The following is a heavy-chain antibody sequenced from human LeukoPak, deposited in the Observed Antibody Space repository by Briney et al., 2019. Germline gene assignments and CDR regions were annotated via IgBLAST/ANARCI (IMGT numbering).Heavy chain of an antibody. CDR3: ARVSWSPGTSYYYMDV. Sequence: SETLSLTCTVSGGSISNYYWNWIRQPAGKGLEWIGRIYSSGSTNYNPSLKSRVTISLDTSKNQFSLKLSSVTAADTAVYYCARVSWSPGTSYYYMDVWGKGTTVTVSS. J-gene: IGHJ6*03. CDR2: IYSSGST. V-gene: IGHV4-4*07. CDR1: GGSISNYY. D-gene: IGHD1-1*01.